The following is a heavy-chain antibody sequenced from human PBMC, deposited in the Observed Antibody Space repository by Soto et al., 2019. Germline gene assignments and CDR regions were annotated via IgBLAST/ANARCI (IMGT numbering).Heavy chain of an antibody. CDR2: ISSNGGST. Sequence: GGSLRLSCSASGFTFSSHAMHWVRQAPGKGLEYVSAISSNGGSTYYADSVKGRFTISRDNSRNTLYLQMSSLRAEDTAVYYCLNGRAAGYCSSTSCYMGRYGMDVWGQGTTVTVYS. CDR1: GFTFSSHA. J-gene: IGHJ6*02. V-gene: IGHV3-64D*06. CDR3: LNGRAAGYCSSTSCYMGRYGMDV. D-gene: IGHD2-2*02.